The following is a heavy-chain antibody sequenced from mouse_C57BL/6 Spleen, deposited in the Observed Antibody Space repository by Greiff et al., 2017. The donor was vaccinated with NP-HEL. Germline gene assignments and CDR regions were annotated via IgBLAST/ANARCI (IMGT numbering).Heavy chain of an antibody. CDR3: TYYYGSSYGFAY. D-gene: IGHD1-1*01. V-gene: IGHV1-15*01. CDR1: GYTFTDYE. CDR2: IDPETGGT. Sequence: VQLQQSGAELVRPGASVTLSCKASGYTFTDYEMHWVKQTPVHGLEWIGAIDPETGGTAYNQKFKGKAILTADKSSSTAYMELRSLTSEDSAVSYCTYYYGSSYGFAYWGQGTLVTVSA. J-gene: IGHJ3*01.